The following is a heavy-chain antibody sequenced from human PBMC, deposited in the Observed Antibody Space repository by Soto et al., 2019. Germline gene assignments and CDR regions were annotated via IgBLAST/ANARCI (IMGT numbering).Heavy chain of an antibody. CDR1: GYTFTSYG. V-gene: IGHV1-18*01. CDR2: ISAYNGNT. J-gene: IGHJ4*02. CDR3: TRDHYGRGFSSGAFDS. Sequence: ASVKVSCKASGYTFTSYGISWVRQAPGQRLEWMGWISAYNGNTNYAQKLQGRVTMTTDTSTSTAYMELRSLRSDDTAVYYCTRDHYGRGFSSGAFDSWGQGTLVTVSS. D-gene: IGHD5-18*01.